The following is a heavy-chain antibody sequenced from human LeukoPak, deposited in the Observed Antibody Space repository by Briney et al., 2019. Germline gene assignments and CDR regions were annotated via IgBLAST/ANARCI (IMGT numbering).Heavy chain of an antibody. V-gene: IGHV4-4*02. D-gene: IGHD3-10*01. J-gene: IGHJ6*02. CDR3: AIYDIVRGPYRGIYYYYSMVV. Sequence: ETLSLTCAVSGGSISSSNWWSWVRQPPGKGLEWIGEIYHSGSTNYNPSLKSRVTISVDKSKNQFSLKLSSVTASDTSVYYCAIYDIVRGPYRGIYYYYSMVVCGQGTTVTVSS. CDR2: IYHSGST. CDR1: GGSISSSNW.